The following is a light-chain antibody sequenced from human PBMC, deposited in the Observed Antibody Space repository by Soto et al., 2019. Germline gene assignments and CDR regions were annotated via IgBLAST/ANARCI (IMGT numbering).Light chain of an antibody. V-gene: IGKV1-5*03. Sequence: DIQMTQSPSTLSASVGDRVTITCRASQSISTWLAWYQQKPGKAPKLLIYKASSLEGGGPSRFSGSGSGTEFTLTISSLQPDDFATYYCQQYNTYSRTFGQGTKLEIK. CDR3: QQYNTYSRT. J-gene: IGKJ2*01. CDR2: KAS. CDR1: QSISTW.